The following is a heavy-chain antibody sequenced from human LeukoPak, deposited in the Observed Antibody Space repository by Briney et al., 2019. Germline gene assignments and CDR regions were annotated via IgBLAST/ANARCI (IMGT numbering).Heavy chain of an antibody. D-gene: IGHD2-21*01. CDR1: GFTFSNYA. CDR2: ISGSDGST. J-gene: IGHJ3*02. V-gene: IGHV3-23*01. Sequence: GGSLRLSCAASGFTFSNYAMSWVRQAPGKGLEWVSAISGSDGSTWYADSVKGRFTVSRDNSKNTLYLHMNSLRDEDTALYYCAGDRAYPNDVFNIWGQGTMITVS. CDR3: AGDRAYPNDVFNI.